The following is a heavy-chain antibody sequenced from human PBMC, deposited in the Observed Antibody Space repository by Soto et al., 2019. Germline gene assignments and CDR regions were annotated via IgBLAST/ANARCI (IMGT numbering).Heavy chain of an antibody. CDR3: ARDGFTRVRGVDDAFDI. CDR1: GYTFTRSG. J-gene: IGHJ3*02. D-gene: IGHD3-10*01. V-gene: IGHV1-18*01. Sequence: ASVKVSCKASGYTFTRSGISWVRQAPGQGLEWMGWISAYNGNTNYAQKLQGRVTMTTDTSTSTAYMELRSLRSDDTAVYYCARDGFTRVRGVDDAFDIWGQGTMVTVSS. CDR2: ISAYNGNT.